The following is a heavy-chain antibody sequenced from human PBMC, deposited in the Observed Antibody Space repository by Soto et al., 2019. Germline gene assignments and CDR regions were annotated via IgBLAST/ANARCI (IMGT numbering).Heavy chain of an antibody. D-gene: IGHD4-17*01. CDR1: GFTFSSYG. CDR2: ISYDGSNK. V-gene: IGHV3-30*18. CDR3: AKTTVFDY. J-gene: IGHJ4*02. Sequence: GGSLRLSCAASGFTFSSYGMHWVRQAPGKGLEWVAVISYDGSNKYYADSVKGRFTISRDNSKNTLYLQMNSLRAEDTAVYYCAKTTVFDYWGQGTLVTVSS.